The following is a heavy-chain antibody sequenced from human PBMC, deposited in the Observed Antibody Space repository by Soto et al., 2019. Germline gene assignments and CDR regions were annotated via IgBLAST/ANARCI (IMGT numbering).Heavy chain of an antibody. V-gene: IGHV3-72*01. J-gene: IGHJ4*02. CDR1: GFTLSDHY. Sequence: EVQLVESGGGLVQPGGSLRLSCAASGFTLSDHYMDWLRQAPGKGLEWVARTKNRSQRYTIEYAASVKGRFTISRDDSKNSLYLQMNSLKSEDTAVYYCTCWIAARCSWGQGTLVTVAS. CDR2: TKNRSQRYTI. D-gene: IGHD6-6*01. CDR3: TCWIAARCS.